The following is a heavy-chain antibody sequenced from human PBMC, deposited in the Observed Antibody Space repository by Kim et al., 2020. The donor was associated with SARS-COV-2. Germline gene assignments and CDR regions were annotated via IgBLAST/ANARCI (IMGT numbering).Heavy chain of an antibody. CDR1: GGSFRDFY. CDR2: ISHSGST. Sequence: SETLSLTCTVSGGSFRDFYWGWIRQTPGETLEWIGHISHSGSTTYNPSLQSRVTISLDTSKNQFYLQLRSLTTEDTAVYFCVRDSSPFRWYLWGQGTLVTVSS. J-gene: IGHJ4*02. D-gene: IGHD6-13*01. CDR3: VRDSSPFRWYL. V-gene: IGHV4-59*01.